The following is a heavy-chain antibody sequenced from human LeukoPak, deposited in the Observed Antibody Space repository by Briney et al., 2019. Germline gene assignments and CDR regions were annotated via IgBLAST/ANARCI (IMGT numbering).Heavy chain of an antibody. J-gene: IGHJ4*02. Sequence: SETLSLTCTVSGGSISSSSYYWGWIRQPPGKGLEWIGSIYYSGSTYYNPSLKSRVTISLDTSKNQFSLRLRSVTAADTAVYYCARVYYSSSWHLDYWGQGTLVTVSS. V-gene: IGHV4-39*07. CDR2: IYYSGST. CDR1: GGSISSSSYY. CDR3: ARVYYSSSWHLDY. D-gene: IGHD6-19*01.